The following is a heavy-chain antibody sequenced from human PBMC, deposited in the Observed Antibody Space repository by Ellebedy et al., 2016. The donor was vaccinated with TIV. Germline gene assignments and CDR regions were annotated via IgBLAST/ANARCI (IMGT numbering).Heavy chain of an antibody. V-gene: IGHV3-30*03. CDR2: ISYDGSNQ. CDR1: GFTFRYYG. Sequence: PGGSLRLSCTASGFTFRYYGMHWVRQAPGKGLEWVALISYDGSNQYYADSVKGRFTNSRDNSKNTLYLQMNSLRAEDTAVYYCAREYYYGMDVWGQGTTVTVSS. CDR3: AREYYYGMDV. J-gene: IGHJ6*02.